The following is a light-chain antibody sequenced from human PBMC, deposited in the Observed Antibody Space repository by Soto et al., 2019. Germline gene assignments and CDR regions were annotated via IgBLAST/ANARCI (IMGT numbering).Light chain of an antibody. CDR2: EGS. CDR1: SSDVGSYNL. V-gene: IGLV2-23*01. J-gene: IGLJ7*01. CDR3: CSYAGVAV. Sequence: QSALTQPASVSGSPGQSITISCTGTSSDVGSYNLVSWYQQHPGKAPKLMIYEGSKRPSGVSNRLSGSKSGNTASLTISGLQAEDEADYYCCSYAGVAVFGGGTQLTVL.